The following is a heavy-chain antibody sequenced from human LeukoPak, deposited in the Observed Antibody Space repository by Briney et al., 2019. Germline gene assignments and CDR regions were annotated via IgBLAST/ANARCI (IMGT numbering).Heavy chain of an antibody. CDR1: GFSFDDYG. D-gene: IGHD3-22*01. Sequence: GGSLRLSCAASGFSFDDYGLTWVRQAPGKGLEWVSGINWNGDSTDYADSVRGRFTISRGNAKNSLYLQMNSLRAEDTALYYCARDLRVVITGSFDSWGQGTLVTVSS. CDR3: ARDLRVVITGSFDS. J-gene: IGHJ4*02. CDR2: INWNGDST. V-gene: IGHV3-20*04.